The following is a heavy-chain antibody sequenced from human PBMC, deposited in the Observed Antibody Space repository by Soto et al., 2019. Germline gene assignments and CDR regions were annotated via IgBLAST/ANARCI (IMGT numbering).Heavy chain of an antibody. CDR1: GFTFSSYS. V-gene: IGHV3-21*01. CDR3: ARGNGLYNWFDP. J-gene: IGHJ5*02. D-gene: IGHD2-8*01. CDR2: ISSSSSYI. Sequence: EVQLVESGGGLVKPGGSLRLSCAASGFTFSSYSMNWVRQAPGKGLEWVSSISSSSSYIYYADSVKGRFTISRDNAKNSLYLQMNSLRAEDTAVYYCARGNGLYNWFDPWGQGTLVTVSS.